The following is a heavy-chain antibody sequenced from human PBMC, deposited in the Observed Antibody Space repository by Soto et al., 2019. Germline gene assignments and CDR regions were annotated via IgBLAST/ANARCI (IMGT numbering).Heavy chain of an antibody. J-gene: IGHJ4*02. CDR2: IYYLGNT. Sequence: SETLSLRYTVSGGSISSGGYYWSWIRQHPGKGLEWVGSIYYLGNTYYNPSLGSRVTISVDTSKNQFSLKLSSVTAADTAVFYCAGLYPYESSGYHLDYWSQGTLVTVSS. CDR3: AGLYPYESSGYHLDY. V-gene: IGHV4-39*01. CDR1: GGSISSGGYY. D-gene: IGHD3-22*01.